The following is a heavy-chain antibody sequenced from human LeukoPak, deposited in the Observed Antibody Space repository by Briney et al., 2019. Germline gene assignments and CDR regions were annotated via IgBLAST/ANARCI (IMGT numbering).Heavy chain of an antibody. CDR2: ISYDGSNK. CDR3: ARVSGTYYYYGMDV. Sequence: PGGSLRLSCAASGFTFSSYAMHWVRQAPGKGLEGVAVISYDGSNKYYADSVKGRFTISRDNSKNTLYLQMNSLRAEDTAVYYCARVSGTYYYYGMDVWGQGTTVTVSS. CDR1: GFTFSSYA. D-gene: IGHD1-7*01. J-gene: IGHJ6*02. V-gene: IGHV3-30-3*01.